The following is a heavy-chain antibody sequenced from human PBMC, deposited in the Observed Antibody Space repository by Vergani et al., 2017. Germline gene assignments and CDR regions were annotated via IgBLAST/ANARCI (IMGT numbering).Heavy chain of an antibody. Sequence: EVQLVESGGVVVQPGGSLRLSCAASGITFDDYTMHWVRQGPGKGLEWVSLISWDGGSTYYADSVKGRFTISRDNSKNSLYLQMNSLRTEDTALYYCAKEISGWNDYNYFNCGMDVWGQGTTVTVSS. J-gene: IGHJ6*02. CDR2: ISWDGGST. CDR3: AKEISGWNDYNYFNCGMDV. D-gene: IGHD6-19*01. CDR1: GITFDDYT. V-gene: IGHV3-43*01.